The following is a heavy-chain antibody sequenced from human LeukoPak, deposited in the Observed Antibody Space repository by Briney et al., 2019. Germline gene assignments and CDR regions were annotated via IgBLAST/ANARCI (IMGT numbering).Heavy chain of an antibody. D-gene: IGHD5-18*01. CDR3: ARDSGYSYGYPGDFVFDY. CDR2: INPNSGGT. Sequence: ASVKVSCKASGYTFTGYYMHWVRQAHGQGLEWMGWINPNSGGTNYAQKFQGRVTMTRDTSISTAYMELSRLRSDDTAVYYCARDSGYSYGYPGDFVFDYWGQGTLVTVSS. J-gene: IGHJ4*02. CDR1: GYTFTGYY. V-gene: IGHV1-2*02.